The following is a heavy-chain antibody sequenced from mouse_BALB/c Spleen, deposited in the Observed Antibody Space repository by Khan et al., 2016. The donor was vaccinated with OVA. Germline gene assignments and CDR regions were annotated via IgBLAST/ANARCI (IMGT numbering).Heavy chain of an antibody. CDR1: GFSLTSHG. CDR3: ARNREPDYFDY. Sequence: QVQLKESGPGLVAPSQSLSITCTVSGFSLTSHGVHWVRQPPGKGLEWLGVIWAGGSTNYNSALMSRLSISKDSSKSQVFLKLNSLQTDDTAMYYCARNREPDYFDYWGQGTTFTVSS. CDR2: IWAGGST. V-gene: IGHV2-9*02. J-gene: IGHJ2*01.